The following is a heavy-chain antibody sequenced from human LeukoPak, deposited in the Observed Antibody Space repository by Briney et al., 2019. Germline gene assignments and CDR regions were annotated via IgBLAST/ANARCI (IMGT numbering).Heavy chain of an antibody. V-gene: IGHV4-39*01. J-gene: IGHJ4*02. Sequence: SETLSLTCTVSGGSISSSSYYWGWIRQPPGKGLEWIGSIYYSGSTYYNPSLKSRVTISVGTSKNQFSLKLSSVTAADTAVYYCARQEIQLWPNYFDYWGQGTLVTVSS. D-gene: IGHD5-18*01. CDR2: IYYSGST. CDR3: ARQEIQLWPNYFDY. CDR1: GGSISSSSYY.